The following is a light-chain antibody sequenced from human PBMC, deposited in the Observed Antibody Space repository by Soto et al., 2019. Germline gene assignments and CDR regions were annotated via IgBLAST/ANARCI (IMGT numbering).Light chain of an antibody. CDR3: CSYAGSYTEV. Sequence: QSVLTQPRSVSGSPGQSVTISCTGTSSDVGGYNYVSWYQQHPGKAHKLMIYDVNKRPSGVPDRFSGSKSGNTASLTISGFQAEDDADYYCCSYAGSYTEVFGTGTKVTVL. CDR1: SSDVGGYNY. J-gene: IGLJ1*01. CDR2: DVN. V-gene: IGLV2-11*01.